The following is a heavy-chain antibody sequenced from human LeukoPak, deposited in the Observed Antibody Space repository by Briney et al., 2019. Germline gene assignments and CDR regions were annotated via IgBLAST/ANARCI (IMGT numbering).Heavy chain of an antibody. CDR2: ISSSGGNT. V-gene: IGHV3-23*01. CDR1: GFTFNKYA. CDR3: ARVFYTIDY. J-gene: IGHJ4*02. D-gene: IGHD2/OR15-2a*01. Sequence: GGSLRLSCAASGFTFNKYAMTWVRQAPGKGLEWVSGISSSGGNTDNSDSVKGRFTISRDNSKNMLYVQMNSLRVEDTAIYYCARVFYTIDYWGQGILVTVSS.